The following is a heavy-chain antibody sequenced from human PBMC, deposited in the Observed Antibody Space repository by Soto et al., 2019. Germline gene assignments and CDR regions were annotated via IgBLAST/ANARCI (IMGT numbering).Heavy chain of an antibody. CDR3: ARGAGSLGGGSYLGA. J-gene: IGHJ5*02. D-gene: IGHD2-15*01. CDR2: FNHGGST. V-gene: IGHV4-34*01. Sequence: SETLSLTCAVNGGSFSGFYWSWIRQPPGKGLEWIGEFNHGGSTSYNPSLKSRVAISTDTSKSQVSLTLTSVTAADTAIYYCARGAGSLGGGSYLGAWGRGPQVTAAS. CDR1: GGSFSGFY.